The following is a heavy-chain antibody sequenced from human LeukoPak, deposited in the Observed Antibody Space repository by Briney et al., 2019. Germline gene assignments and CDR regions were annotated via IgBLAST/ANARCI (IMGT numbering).Heavy chain of an antibody. CDR2: IYYSGST. V-gene: IGHV4-59*01. Sequence: SETLPLTCTVSGGSISSYYWSWIRQPPGKGLEWIGYIYYSGSTNYNPSLKSRVTISVDTSKNQFSLKLSSVTAADTAVYYCARDYHRDNWFDPWGQGTLVTVSS. CDR3: ARDYHRDNWFDP. J-gene: IGHJ5*02. CDR1: GGSISSYY.